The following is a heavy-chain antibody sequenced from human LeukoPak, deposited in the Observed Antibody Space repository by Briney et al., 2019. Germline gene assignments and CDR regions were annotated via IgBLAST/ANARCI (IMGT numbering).Heavy chain of an antibody. CDR2: IRSKAYGGTT. CDR3: TSRRSIWRAFDI. CDR1: GFTFGDYA. J-gene: IGHJ3*02. D-gene: IGHD3-3*01. Sequence: GGSLRLSCTASGFTFGDYAMSWVRQAPGKGLEWVGFIRSKAYGGTTEYAAPVKGRFTISRDDSKSIAYLQMNSLKTEDTAVYYCTSRRSIWRAFDIWGQGTMVTVSS. V-gene: IGHV3-49*04.